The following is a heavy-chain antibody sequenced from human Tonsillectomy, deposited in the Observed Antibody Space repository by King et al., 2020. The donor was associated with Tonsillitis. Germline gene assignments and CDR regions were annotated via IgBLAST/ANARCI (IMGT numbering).Heavy chain of an antibody. CDR3: ARGKGWELLRSAFDI. V-gene: IGHV1-69*01. J-gene: IGHJ3*02. CDR2: IIPIFATA. CDR1: GGTFSSHV. D-gene: IGHD1-26*01. Sequence: VQLVQSGAEVKKPGSSVKVSCKASGGTFSSHVISWVRQAPGQGLEWMGEIIPIFATANYARKFQGRVTITANESTSTAYMELSSLRSEDTAVYYCARGKGWELLRSAFDIWGQVTMVTVSS.